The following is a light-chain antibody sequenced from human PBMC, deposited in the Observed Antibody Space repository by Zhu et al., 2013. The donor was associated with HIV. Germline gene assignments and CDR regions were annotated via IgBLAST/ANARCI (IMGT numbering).Light chain of an antibody. CDR1: QSLSNY. J-gene: IGKJ2*01. V-gene: IGKV3-20*01. Sequence: EIVMTQSPGTLSLSPGERATLSCRASQSLSNYLAWYQQKPGQAPRLLIYDASNRATGIPDRFSGSGSGTDFTLTISRLEPEDFAVYSCQQYRRSPYTFGQGTKLEIK. CDR3: QQYRRSPYT. CDR2: DAS.